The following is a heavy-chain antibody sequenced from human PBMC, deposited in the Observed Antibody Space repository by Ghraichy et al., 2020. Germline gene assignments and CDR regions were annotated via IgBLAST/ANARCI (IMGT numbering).Heavy chain of an antibody. D-gene: IGHD5-24*01. Sequence: SETLSLTCTVSGGSISSGGYYWSWIRQHPGKGLEWIGYIHYSGSTYYNPSLKSRVTISVDTSKNQFSLKLSSVTAADTAVYYCARGRDGYNYALYYFDYWGQGTLVTVSS. V-gene: IGHV4-31*03. CDR3: ARGRDGYNYALYYFDY. CDR1: GGSISSGGYY. CDR2: IHYSGST. J-gene: IGHJ4*02.